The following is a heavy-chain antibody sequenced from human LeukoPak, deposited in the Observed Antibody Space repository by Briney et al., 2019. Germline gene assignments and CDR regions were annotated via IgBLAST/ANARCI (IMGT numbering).Heavy chain of an antibody. CDR2: INHSEST. V-gene: IGHV4-34*01. Sequence: SETLSLTCAVYGGSFSGYYWTWIRQPPGKGLEWIGEINHSESTHCNPSLKSRVIISIDMSRNHFFLRLNSVTAADTAVYYCARIGPGYDLINYYYYMDVWGKGTTVTISS. D-gene: IGHD5-12*01. CDR3: ARIGPGYDLINYYYYMDV. CDR1: GGSFSGYY. J-gene: IGHJ6*03.